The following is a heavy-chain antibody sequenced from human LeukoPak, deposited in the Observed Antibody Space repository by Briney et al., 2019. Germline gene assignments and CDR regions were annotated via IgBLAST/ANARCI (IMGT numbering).Heavy chain of an antibody. V-gene: IGHV4-39*01. J-gene: IGHJ4*02. CDR3: ARFRTWGDKAFDY. CDR2: IYYSGST. Sequence: PSETLSLTCTVSGGSISSSSYYWGWIRQPPGKGLEWIGSIYYSGSTYYNPSLKSRVTISVDTSKNQFSLKLSSVTAADTAVYYCARFRTWGDKAFDYWGQGTLVTVSS. CDR1: GGSISSSSYY. D-gene: IGHD2-21*02.